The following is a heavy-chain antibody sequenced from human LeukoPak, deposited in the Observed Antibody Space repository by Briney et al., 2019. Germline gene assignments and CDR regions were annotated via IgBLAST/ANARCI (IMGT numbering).Heavy chain of an antibody. V-gene: IGHV3-21*01. J-gene: IGHJ4*02. D-gene: IGHD6-19*01. CDR1: GFTFSSYS. Sequence: GGSLRLSCAASGFTFSSYSMNWVRQAPGKGLEWVSSISSSSSYIYYADSVKGRFTISRDNAKNSLYLQMNSLRAEDTAVYYCARDRGASGWLVTFDYWGQGTLVTVSS. CDR3: ARDRGASGWLVTFDY. CDR2: ISSSSSYI.